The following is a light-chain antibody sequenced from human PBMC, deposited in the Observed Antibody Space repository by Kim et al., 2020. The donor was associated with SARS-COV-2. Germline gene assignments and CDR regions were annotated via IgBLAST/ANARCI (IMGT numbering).Light chain of an antibody. J-gene: IGLJ1*01. CDR3: AAWDDSLSGYV. V-gene: IGLV1-47*02. CDR1: SSNIGSNY. Sequence: ELTQPPSASGTPGQRVTISCSGGSSNIGSNYVYWYQHLPGTAPKLLIYSNNQRPSGAPDRFSGSKSATSASLAISGLRSEDEADYYCAAWDDSLSGYVFGSGTKVTVL. CDR2: SNN.